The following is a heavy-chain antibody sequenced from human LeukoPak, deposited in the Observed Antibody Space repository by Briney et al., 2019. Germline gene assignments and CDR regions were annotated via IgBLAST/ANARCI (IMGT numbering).Heavy chain of an antibody. CDR2: INPNSGVT. CDR3: ALGVPMPYSSSWNY. V-gene: IGHV1-2*02. Sequence: GASVKVSCKASGYTFTGYYMHWVRQAPGQGLEWMGWINPNSGVTNYAQKFQGRVTMTRDTSISTAYREVSRLISADTAVYYSALGVPMPYSSSWNYWGQGTLVTVSS. J-gene: IGHJ4*02. D-gene: IGHD6-13*01. CDR1: GYTFTGYY.